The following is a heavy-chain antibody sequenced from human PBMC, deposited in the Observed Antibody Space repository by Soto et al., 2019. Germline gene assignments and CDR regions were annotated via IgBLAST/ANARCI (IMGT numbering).Heavy chain of an antibody. CDR1: GYSISGGYH. Sequence: PSETLSLTCGVSGYSISGGYHWVWIRQPPGKGLEWIASIFCNGATHYSPSLKSRATISVDTSRNQFSLKLTSVTAADTATYYCARARGADRPNWFDPWGQGTPVTVSS. CDR2: IFCNGAT. J-gene: IGHJ5*02. D-gene: IGHD3-10*01. V-gene: IGHV4-38-2*01. CDR3: ARARGADRPNWFDP.